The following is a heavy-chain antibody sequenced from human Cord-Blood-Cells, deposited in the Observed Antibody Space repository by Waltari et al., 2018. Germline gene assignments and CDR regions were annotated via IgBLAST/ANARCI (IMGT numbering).Heavy chain of an antibody. CDR2: ISYDGSNK. J-gene: IGHJ4*02. Sequence: QVQLVESGGGVVQPGRSLRLSCAASGFTFSSYAMHWVRQAPGKGLECVAVISYDGSNKYYADSVMGRFTISRDNSKNTLYLQMNSLRAEDTAVDYCARVGGSYYFDYWGQGTLVTVSS. CDR1: GFTFSSYA. V-gene: IGHV3-30-3*01. CDR3: ARVGGSYYFDY. D-gene: IGHD1-26*01.